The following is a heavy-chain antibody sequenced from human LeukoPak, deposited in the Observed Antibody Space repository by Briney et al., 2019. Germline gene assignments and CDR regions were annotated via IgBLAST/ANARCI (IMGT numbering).Heavy chain of an antibody. Sequence: ASVKVSCKVSGYTLTELSMHWVRQAPGKGLEWMGGFDPEDGETIYTQKLQGRVTMTTDTSTSTAYMELRSLRSDDTAVYYCARAGTGASDYWGQGTLVTVSS. V-gene: IGHV1-24*01. CDR3: ARAGTGASDY. CDR1: GYTLTELS. CDR2: FDPEDGET. J-gene: IGHJ4*02. D-gene: IGHD3/OR15-3a*01.